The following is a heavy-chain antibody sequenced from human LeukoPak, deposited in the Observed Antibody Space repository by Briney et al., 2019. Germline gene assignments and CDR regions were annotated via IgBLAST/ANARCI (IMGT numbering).Heavy chain of an antibody. CDR2: IKQDGSEK. Sequence: GGSLRLSCAASGFTFSSYWMSWVRQAPGTGLEWVANIKQDGSEKYYVDSVKGRFTISRDNAMNSLYLQINSLRAEDTAVYYCARDPSNDAFDIWGQGTVVTVSS. CDR1: GFTFSSYW. D-gene: IGHD6-6*01. J-gene: IGHJ3*02. CDR3: ARDPSNDAFDI. V-gene: IGHV3-7*04.